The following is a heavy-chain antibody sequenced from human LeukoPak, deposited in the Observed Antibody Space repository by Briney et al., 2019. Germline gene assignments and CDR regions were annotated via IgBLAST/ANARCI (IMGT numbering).Heavy chain of an antibody. V-gene: IGHV3-23*01. D-gene: IGHD2-15*01. CDR3: ARQLGYCSDGNCYFDY. Sequence: QPGGSLRLSCVASGFTFSSYAMSWVRQAPGKGLEWVSAISGSGGSTYYADSVKGRFTISRDNSKNTLYLQMNSLRAEDTAVYFCARQLGYCSDGNCYFDYRGQGTLVTVS. J-gene: IGHJ4*02. CDR2: ISGSGGST. CDR1: GFTFSSYA.